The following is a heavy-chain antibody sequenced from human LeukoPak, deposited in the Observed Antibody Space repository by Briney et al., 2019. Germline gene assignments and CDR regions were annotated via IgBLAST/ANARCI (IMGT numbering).Heavy chain of an antibody. CDR3: ARGGDWHTPDY. CDR2: ISAYNGNT. CDR1: GYTFTSYG. D-gene: IGHD2-21*02. J-gene: IGHJ4*02. V-gene: IGHV1-18*01. Sequence: ASVKVSCKASGYTFTSYGISWVRQAPGQGLEWTGWISAYNGNTNYAQKLQGRVTITRDTSASTAYMELSSLRSEDTAVYYCARGGDWHTPDYWGQGTLVTVSS.